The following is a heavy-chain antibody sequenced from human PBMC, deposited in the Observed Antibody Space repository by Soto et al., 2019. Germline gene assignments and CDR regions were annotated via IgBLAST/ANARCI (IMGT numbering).Heavy chain of an antibody. Sequence: EVQLVESGGGLVQPGGSLRLSCAASGFDFSTYWMHWVRQAPGKGLGWVSRISGGGGTTYADSVEGRFTISRDNANNIVYLQMNSLTEEDTAMYYCIRASGVAGTGEYFWGQGTLVTVSS. CDR2: ISGGGGT. CDR1: GFDFSTYW. V-gene: IGHV3-74*02. D-gene: IGHD6-19*01. CDR3: IRASGVAGTGEYF. J-gene: IGHJ4*02.